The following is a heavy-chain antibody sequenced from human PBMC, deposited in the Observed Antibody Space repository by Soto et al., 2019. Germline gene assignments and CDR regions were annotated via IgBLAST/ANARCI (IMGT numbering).Heavy chain of an antibody. V-gene: IGHV3-23*01. J-gene: IGHJ3*02. D-gene: IGHD5-12*01. CDR2: LSRGGGST. CDR1: GFTYSSHG. CDR3: ARDGQYRTDGFDI. Sequence: EAPLLESVGELIQPGGSLRLSCAASGFTYSSHGMSWVRQAPGKGLEWIAGLSRGGGSTYYADSVKGRFTISRDNSKNTLDLIMNSLRVEDTALYYCARDGQYRTDGFDIWGQGTMVTVSS.